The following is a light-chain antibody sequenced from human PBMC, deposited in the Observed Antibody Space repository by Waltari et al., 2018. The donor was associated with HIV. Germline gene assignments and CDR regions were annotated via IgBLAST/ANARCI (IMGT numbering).Light chain of an antibody. CDR2: RNN. Sequence: QSVLTQPPSASGTPGQRVTISCSGGSSNIGNNHVYWYQQFPGTAPKLLIYRNNQLPSGVPDRFSGSKSGTSASLVISGLRSEEEADYYCAAWDDSLSGVFGGGTKVTVL. CDR3: AAWDDSLSGV. V-gene: IGLV1-47*01. CDR1: SSNIGNNH. J-gene: IGLJ2*01.